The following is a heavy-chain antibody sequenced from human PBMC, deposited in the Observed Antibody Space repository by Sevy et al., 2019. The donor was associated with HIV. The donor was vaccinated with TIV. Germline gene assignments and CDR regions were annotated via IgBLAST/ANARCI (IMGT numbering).Heavy chain of an antibody. CDR2: IYYSGST. Sequence: SDTLSLTCTVSGGSISSSSYYWGWIRQPPGKGLEWIGSIYYSGSTYYNPSLKSRVTISVDTSKNQFSLKLSSVTAADTAVYYCARHTAYYDFWSGYYVPYYFDYWGQGTLVTVSS. V-gene: IGHV4-39*01. J-gene: IGHJ4*02. D-gene: IGHD3-3*01. CDR1: GGSISSSSYY. CDR3: ARHTAYYDFWSGYYVPYYFDY.